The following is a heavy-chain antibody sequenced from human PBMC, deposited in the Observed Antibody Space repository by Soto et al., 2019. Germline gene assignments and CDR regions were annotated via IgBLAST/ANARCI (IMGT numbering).Heavy chain of an antibody. CDR2: IKSKTDGGTT. CDR3: TTVLGYCTNGVCYRIDY. CDR1: GFTFSNAW. J-gene: IGHJ4*02. D-gene: IGHD2-8*01. Sequence: GGSLRLSCAASGFTFSNAWMSWVRQAPGKGLEWVGRIKSKTDGGTTDYAAPVKGRFTISRDDSKNTLYLQMNSLKTEDTAVYYCTTVLGYCTNGVCYRIDYWGQGTLVTVSS. V-gene: IGHV3-15*01.